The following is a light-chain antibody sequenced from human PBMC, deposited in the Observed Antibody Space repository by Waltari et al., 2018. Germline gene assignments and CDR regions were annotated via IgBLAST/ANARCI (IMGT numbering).Light chain of an antibody. J-gene: IGKJ2*01. CDR1: QSVSRN. CDR3: QQYKNWPPYT. Sequence: EIVMTPSPATLSVSPGESATLSGRASQSVSRNLAWYQQKPGQAPRLLIYGASTRASGIPARCSGSGSGLEFNLTTSRMQSADFAVDYCQQYKNWPPYTFGQGTKLEIK. V-gene: IGKV3-15*01. CDR2: GAS.